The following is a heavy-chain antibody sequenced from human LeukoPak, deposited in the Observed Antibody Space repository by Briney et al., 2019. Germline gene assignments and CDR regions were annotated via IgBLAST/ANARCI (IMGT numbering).Heavy chain of an antibody. CDR1: GGSFSGYY. CDR3: ARGAPYCSGGSCYFDY. V-gene: IGHV4-34*01. CDR2: INHSGST. J-gene: IGHJ4*02. D-gene: IGHD2-15*01. Sequence: PSETLSLTCAVYGGSFSGYYWSWIRQPPGKGLEWIGEINHSGSTNYNPSLKSRVTISVDTSKNQFSLKLSSVTAADTAVHYCARGAPYCSGGSCYFDYWGQGTLVTVSS.